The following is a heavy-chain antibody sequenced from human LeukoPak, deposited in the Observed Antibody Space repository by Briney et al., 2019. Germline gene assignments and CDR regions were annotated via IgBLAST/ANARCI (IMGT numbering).Heavy chain of an antibody. CDR2: ITSNSDYT. CDR3: AKDAYSSGWGNWFDP. V-gene: IGHV3-23*01. D-gene: IGHD6-19*01. Sequence: GGSLRLSCAASGFTFSNYVMNWVRQAPGKGLEWVSPITSNSDYTYYADSVKGRYTISRDNSKKTLFLQMNSLRAEDTAVYYCAKDAYSSGWGNWFDPWGQGTLVTVSS. CDR1: GFTFSNYV. J-gene: IGHJ5*02.